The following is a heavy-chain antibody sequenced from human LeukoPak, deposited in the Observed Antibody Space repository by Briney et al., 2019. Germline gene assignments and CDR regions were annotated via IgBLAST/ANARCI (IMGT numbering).Heavy chain of an antibody. CDR1: GHTIVSYG. J-gene: IGHJ3*01. V-gene: IGHV1-18*01. D-gene: IGHD2-2*01. CDR3: ARRFCSSVSCYDDDAFDV. Sequence: ASVKVSCKASGHTIVSYGISWVRQAPGQGLEWMGWISGYNGKINYAQKFQGRVTMTTDTSTSTAYLELRSLTSEDTAVYYCARRFCSSVSCYDDDAFDVWGQGTLVTVSS. CDR2: ISGYNGKI.